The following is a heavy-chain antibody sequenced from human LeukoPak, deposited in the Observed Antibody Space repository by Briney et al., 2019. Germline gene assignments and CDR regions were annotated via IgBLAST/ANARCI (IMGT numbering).Heavy chain of an antibody. CDR2: MNHSSGNT. CDR1: GYTFSSYD. V-gene: IGHV1-8*01. Sequence: ASVKVSCKASGYTFSSYDVNWVRQATGQGLEWMGWMNHSSGNTGYAQKFQGRVTIIRNTSISTACMELSSLRSEDTAVYYCARAAGGTRNYYMDVWAKGTTVTVSS. D-gene: IGHD3-16*01. J-gene: IGHJ6*03. CDR3: ARAAGGTRNYYMDV.